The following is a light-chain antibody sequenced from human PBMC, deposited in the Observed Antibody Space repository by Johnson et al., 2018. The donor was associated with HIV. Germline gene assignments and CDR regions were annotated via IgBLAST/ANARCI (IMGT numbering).Light chain of an antibody. Sequence: QSVLTQPPSVSAATGQKVTISCSGSSSDMGNNYVSWYQQLPGTAPKLLIYDNNKRPSGIPDRFSGSKSGPSATLGITGLQTGDEADYYCGTWDSSLTSYVFGAGTKVTVL. J-gene: IGLJ1*01. CDR1: SSDMGNNY. CDR3: GTWDSSLTSYV. V-gene: IGLV1-51*01. CDR2: DNN.